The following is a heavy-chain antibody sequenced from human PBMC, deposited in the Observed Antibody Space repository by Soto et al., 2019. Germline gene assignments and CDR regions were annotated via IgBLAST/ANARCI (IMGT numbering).Heavy chain of an antibody. V-gene: IGHV3-66*01. CDR2: IYSGGST. D-gene: IGHD2-2*01. J-gene: IGHJ6*03. CDR1: GFTVSSNY. CDR3: ARTHCSSTSCPMDV. Sequence: GGSLRLSCAASGFTVSSNYMSWVRQAPGKGLEWVSVIYSGGSTYYADSVKGRFTISRDNSKNTLYLQMNSLRAEDTAVYYCARTHCSSTSCPMDVWGKGTTVTAP.